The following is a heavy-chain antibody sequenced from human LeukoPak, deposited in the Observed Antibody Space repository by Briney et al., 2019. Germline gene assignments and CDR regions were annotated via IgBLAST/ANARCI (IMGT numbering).Heavy chain of an antibody. CDR3: ARVRPGSSGSYYRTS. D-gene: IGHD3-22*01. CDR1: GFPFSDFH. V-gene: IGHV3-11*04. Sequence: GGSLRLSCVGAGFPFSDFHMSWIRQAPGKGLEWVSYIPSGGGFKYYADSVKGRSSISRHDSKNSVFLQMNSLRVEDTAVYYCARVRPGSSGSYYRTSWGQGTLVTVSS. J-gene: IGHJ4*02. CDR2: IPSGGGFK.